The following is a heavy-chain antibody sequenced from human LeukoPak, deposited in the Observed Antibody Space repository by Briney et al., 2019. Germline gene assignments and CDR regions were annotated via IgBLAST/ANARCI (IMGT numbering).Heavy chain of an antibody. Sequence: GGSLRLSCAASGFTFSSYAMSWVRQAPGKGLEWVSAISGSGGSTYYADSVKGRFTISRDNSKNTLYLQMNSLRAEDTAVYYCAHLYDFWSGYFYAFDYWGQGTLVTVSS. CDR2: ISGSGGST. J-gene: IGHJ4*02. CDR1: GFTFSSYA. CDR3: AHLYDFWSGYFYAFDY. D-gene: IGHD3-3*01. V-gene: IGHV3-23*01.